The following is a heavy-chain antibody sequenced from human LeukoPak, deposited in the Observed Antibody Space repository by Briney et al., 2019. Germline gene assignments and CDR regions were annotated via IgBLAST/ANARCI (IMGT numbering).Heavy chain of an antibody. CDR2: INHSGST. Sequence: SETLSLTCAVYGGSFSGYYWSWIRQPPGKGLEWIGEINHSGSTNYNPSLKSRVTISVDTSKNQFSLKLSSVTAADTAVYYCASSRARAAVDYWGQGTLVTVSS. J-gene: IGHJ4*02. D-gene: IGHD6-25*01. CDR1: GGSFSGYY. CDR3: ASSRARAAVDY. V-gene: IGHV4-34*01.